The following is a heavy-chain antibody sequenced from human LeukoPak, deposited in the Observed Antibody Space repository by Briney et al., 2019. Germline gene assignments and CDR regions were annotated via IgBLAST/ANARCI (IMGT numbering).Heavy chain of an antibody. D-gene: IGHD3-22*01. J-gene: IGHJ6*03. CDR1: GYTFTSYY. CDR3: ARSSGYYSSLFYMHV. CDR2: INPSGGST. V-gene: IGHV1-46*01. Sequence: GASVKVSCKASGYTFTSYYMHWVRQAPGQGLEWMGIINPSGGSTSYAQKFQGRVTMTRDMSTSTVYMELSSLRSEDTAVYYCARSSGYYSSLFYMHVWGKGTTVTVSS.